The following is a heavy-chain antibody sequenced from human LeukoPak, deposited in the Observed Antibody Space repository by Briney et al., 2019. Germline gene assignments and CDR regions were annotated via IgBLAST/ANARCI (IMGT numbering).Heavy chain of an antibody. V-gene: IGHV3-21*01. CDR1: GFTFSSYS. Sequence: PGGSLRLSCVASGFTFSSYSMNWVRQAPGKGLEWVSSISSSSSYIYYADSVKGRFTISRDNAENSLYLQMNSLRAEDTAVYYCARDLSAYYFGYWGQGTLVTVSS. CDR3: ARDLSAYYFGY. J-gene: IGHJ4*02. D-gene: IGHD5/OR15-5a*01. CDR2: ISSSSSYI.